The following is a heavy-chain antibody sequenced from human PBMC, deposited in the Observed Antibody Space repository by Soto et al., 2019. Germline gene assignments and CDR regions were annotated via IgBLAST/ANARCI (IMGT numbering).Heavy chain of an antibody. CDR3: ARQRNPSVFIFRGILTGYCFDY. V-gene: IGHV4-39*01. CDR1: GGSISSSSYY. J-gene: IGHJ4*02. Sequence: SETLSLTCTVSGGSISSSSYYWGWIRQPPGKGLEWIGSIYYSGSTYYNPSLKSRVTISVDTSKNQFSLKLSSVTAADTAVYYCARQRNPSVFIFRGILTGYCFDYWGQGTLVTVSS. D-gene: IGHD3-9*01. CDR2: IYYSGST.